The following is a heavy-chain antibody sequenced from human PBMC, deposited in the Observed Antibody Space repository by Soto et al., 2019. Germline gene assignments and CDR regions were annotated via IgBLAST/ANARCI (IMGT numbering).Heavy chain of an antibody. CDR2: TYHSGNP. CDR1: GDTISTGGYT. V-gene: IGHV4-30-2*01. CDR3: ARETYGDYVGYFDP. J-gene: IGHJ5*02. D-gene: IGHD4-17*01. Sequence: SETLSLTSDVSGDTISTGGYTWAWIRQPPGKALEWIGHTYHSGNPYYNPSLKSRVIISVDRSKNQFSLKVRSVTAADTAVYCARETYGDYVGYFDPWGQGIQVTVSS.